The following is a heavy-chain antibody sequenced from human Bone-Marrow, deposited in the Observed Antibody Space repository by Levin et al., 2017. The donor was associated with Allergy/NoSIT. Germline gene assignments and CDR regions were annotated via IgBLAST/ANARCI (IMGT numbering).Heavy chain of an antibody. CDR1: GFTFSNYA. J-gene: IGHJ3*02. CDR2: IAHDGSNK. CDR3: AKGFRAYVAATPDAVDI. V-gene: IGHV3-30*18. Sequence: TGGSLRLSCEASGFTFSNYAIHWVRQSPGKGLEWVAVIAHDGSNKYYADSMKGRFTISRDNSKNTLYLQMNSLRAEDTAVYYCAKGFRAYVAATPDAVDIWGQGTMVIVSA. D-gene: IGHD2-15*01.